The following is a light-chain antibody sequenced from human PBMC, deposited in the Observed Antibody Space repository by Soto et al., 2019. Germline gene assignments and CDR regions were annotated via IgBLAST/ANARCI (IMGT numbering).Light chain of an antibody. Sequence: DIQMTQSPPSLSASVEYRVTITCPASQDINIYVNWYKQRPGKATEILIYDASRLKRGVPSRFIGGGSGTHFTFNITGMQPEDLAKDYCQQDDTLLIFGEG. V-gene: IGKV1-33*01. CDR1: QDINIY. CDR3: QQDDTLLI. J-gene: IGKJ4*01. CDR2: DAS.